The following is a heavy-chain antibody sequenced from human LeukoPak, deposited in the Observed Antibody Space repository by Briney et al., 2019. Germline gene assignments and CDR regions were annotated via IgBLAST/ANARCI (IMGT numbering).Heavy chain of an antibody. CDR1: GYSFTGHY. V-gene: IGHV1-2*02. Sequence: ASVKVSCKASGYSFTGHYMHWVRQAPGQGLEWMGWINPNTGGTNYAQRFQGGVTMTVDTSISTAYMELSRLRSDDTAVYYCARDTAMVTYWFDPWGQGTLVTVSS. J-gene: IGHJ5*02. D-gene: IGHD5-18*01. CDR2: INPNTGGT. CDR3: ARDTAMVTYWFDP.